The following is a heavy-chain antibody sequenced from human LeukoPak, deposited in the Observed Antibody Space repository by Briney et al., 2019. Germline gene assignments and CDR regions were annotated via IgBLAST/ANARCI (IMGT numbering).Heavy chain of an antibody. CDR2: ISDSGGRT. D-gene: IGHD3-22*01. Sequence: GGSLRLSCAASGFTFSNYGMTWVRQAPGKGLEWVSAISDSGGRTFDADSVKGRLTISSDNSKITLYLQMHSLRAEDTAVYYCAKDSYDNSIWGQGTLVTVSS. J-gene: IGHJ4*02. CDR3: AKDSYDNSI. V-gene: IGHV3-23*01. CDR1: GFTFSNYG.